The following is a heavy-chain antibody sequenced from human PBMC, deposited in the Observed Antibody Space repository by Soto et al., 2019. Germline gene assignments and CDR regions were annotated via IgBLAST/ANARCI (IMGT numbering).Heavy chain of an antibody. J-gene: IGHJ4*02. CDR2: INHSGST. CDR1: GGSFSGYY. CDR3: ARVGRWLRPTSAFDY. D-gene: IGHD5-12*01. V-gene: IGHV4-34*01. Sequence: QVQLQQWGAGLLKPSETLSLTCAVYGGSFSGYYWSWIRQPPGKGLEWIGEINHSGSTNYNPSLKSRVTISVDTSKNQSSLKLSSVTAADTAVYYCARVGRWLRPTSAFDYWGQGTLVTVSS.